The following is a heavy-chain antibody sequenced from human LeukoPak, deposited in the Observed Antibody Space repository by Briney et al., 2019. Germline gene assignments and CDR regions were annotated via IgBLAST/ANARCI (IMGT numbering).Heavy chain of an antibody. J-gene: IGHJ4*02. CDR3: ARGVSGTTALDY. D-gene: IGHD1-7*01. CDR1: GFTFSTYS. Sequence: PGESLRLSCTASGFTFSTYSMNWVRQAPGKGLEWVSYISIGSTYVYYADSVKDRFTVSRDNAKNSLVLQMNSLRAEDTAVYYCARGVSGTTALDYWGQGTQVTVSS. V-gene: IGHV3-21*01. CDR2: ISIGSTYV.